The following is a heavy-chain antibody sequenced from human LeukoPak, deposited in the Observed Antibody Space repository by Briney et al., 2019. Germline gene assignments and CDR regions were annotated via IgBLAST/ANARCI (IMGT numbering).Heavy chain of an antibody. CDR1: GGSISTSSYY. CDR2: IYYSGNT. J-gene: IGHJ5*02. D-gene: IGHD2-15*01. Sequence: SETLSLTCTVSGGSISTSSYYWAWLRQPPGKGLEWIGSIYYSGNTYYNSSLERRVTISVDPSDKHFSLELTSVTAADTAVYYCARPRSLAAPSSWFDPWGQGTLVIVSS. V-gene: IGHV4-39*01. CDR3: ARPRSLAAPSSWFDP.